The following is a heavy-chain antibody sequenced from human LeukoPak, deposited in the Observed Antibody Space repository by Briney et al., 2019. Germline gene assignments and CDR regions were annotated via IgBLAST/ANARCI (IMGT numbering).Heavy chain of an antibody. CDR3: ARDLGHYYYGSGSSH. D-gene: IGHD3-10*01. CDR2: INWNGGST. CDR1: GFTFDDYG. J-gene: IGHJ4*02. V-gene: IGHV3-20*04. Sequence: PGGSMILSCAVDGFTFDDYGMSWVRQAPGKGLEWVSGINWNGGSTGYAGSVKGRFTISRDNAKNSLYLQMNSLRAEDTALYYCARDLGHYYYGSGSSHWGQGTLVTVSS.